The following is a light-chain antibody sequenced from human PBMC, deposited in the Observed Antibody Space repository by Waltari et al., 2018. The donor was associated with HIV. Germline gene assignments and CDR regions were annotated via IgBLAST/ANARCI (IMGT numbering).Light chain of an antibody. CDR2: GIS. Sequence: DIQMTQSPSSVSASVGDTVTITCRASQGLDAWLAWYQHKPGMAPKLLIYGISTLESGVPSRFSGSGSGTEFTLTIRSLQPEDFATYFCQQGDRYPFTFGPGTKVDIK. V-gene: IGKV1-12*01. CDR1: QGLDAW. CDR3: QQGDRYPFT. J-gene: IGKJ3*01.